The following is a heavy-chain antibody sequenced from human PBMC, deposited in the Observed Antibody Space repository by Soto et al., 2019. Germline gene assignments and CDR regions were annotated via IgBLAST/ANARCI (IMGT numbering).Heavy chain of an antibody. J-gene: IGHJ4*02. CDR2: ISWNGGNI. D-gene: IGHD6-6*01. Sequence: GGPMRLRCAASGCTFEDYAMHWIRQAPGKGLEWVSGISWNGGNIGYADSVKGRFTISRDNAKNSLFLQMNSLRADDTVLYFCAKDHYSSSPGKDYWGQGTPVTVSS. V-gene: IGHV3-9*01. CDR3: AKDHYSSSPGKDY. CDR1: GCTFEDYA.